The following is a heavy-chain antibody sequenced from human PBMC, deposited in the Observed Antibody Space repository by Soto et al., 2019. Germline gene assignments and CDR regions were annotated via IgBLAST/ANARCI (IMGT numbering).Heavy chain of an antibody. CDR1: GFTFSSYG. CDR3: AKDLDGSGWADYYYYYGMDV. D-gene: IGHD6-19*01. V-gene: IGHV3-30*18. Sequence: GGSLSLSCAASGFTFSSYGMHWVRQAPGKGLEWVAVISYDGSNKYYADSVKGRFTISRDNSKNTLYLQMNSLRAEDTAVYYCAKDLDGSGWADYYYYYGMDVWGQGTTVTVSS. J-gene: IGHJ6*02. CDR2: ISYDGSNK.